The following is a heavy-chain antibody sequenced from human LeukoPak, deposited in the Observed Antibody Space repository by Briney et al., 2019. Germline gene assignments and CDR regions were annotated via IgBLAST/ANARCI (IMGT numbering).Heavy chain of an antibody. CDR1: GFSLSTSGVG. CDR3: AHRPPSAAGFSSSLFGY. Sequence: SGPTLVNPTQTLTLTCTFSGFSLSTSGVGVGWIRQPPGKALEWLALIYWDDDRRYSPSLKSRLTITKDTSKNQVVLTMTNMDPVDTATYYCAHRPPSAAGFSSSLFGYWGQGTLVTVSS. J-gene: IGHJ4*02. V-gene: IGHV2-5*02. CDR2: IYWDDDR. D-gene: IGHD6-6*01.